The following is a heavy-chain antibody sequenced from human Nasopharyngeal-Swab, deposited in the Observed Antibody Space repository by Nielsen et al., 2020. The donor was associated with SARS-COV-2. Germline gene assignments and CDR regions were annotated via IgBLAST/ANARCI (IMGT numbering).Heavy chain of an antibody. CDR3: FTGHYMGV. V-gene: IGHV3-7*01. CDR2: IKEDGSEK. J-gene: IGHJ6*03. D-gene: IGHD2-8*02. Sequence: WIRQPPGKGLEGVAKIKEDGSEKFYVDSVEGRFTISRDNGKNSLYLQMNSLRGDDTAVYYCFTGHYMGVWGKGQWSPSP.